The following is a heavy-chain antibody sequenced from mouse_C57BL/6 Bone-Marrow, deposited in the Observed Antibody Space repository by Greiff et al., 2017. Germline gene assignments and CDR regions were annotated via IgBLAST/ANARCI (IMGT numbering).Heavy chain of an antibody. V-gene: IGHV5-6*02. J-gene: IGHJ1*03. CDR2: ISSGGSYT. D-gene: IGHD2-5*01. CDR3: ARRPYDSNDWYFDV. CDR1: GFTFSSYG. Sequence: EVMLVESGGDLVKPGGSLKLSCAASGFTFSSYGMSWVRQTPDKRLEWVATISSGGSYTYYPDSVKGRFTISRDNAKNTLYLQMSSLKSDDTAMYYCARRPYDSNDWYFDVWGTGTTVTVSS.